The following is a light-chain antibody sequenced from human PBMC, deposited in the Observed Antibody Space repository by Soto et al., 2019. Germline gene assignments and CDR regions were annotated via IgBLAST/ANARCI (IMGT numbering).Light chain of an antibody. Sequence: DIQLTQSPSFLSASVGDRVTITCRASQGINTYLAWYQQKLGKAPNVLIYDASKLHSGVPSRFSGSGSGTEFTLTISSLQPEDSATYFCQQLNTYSSFGGGTKVDIK. CDR1: QGINTY. V-gene: IGKV1-9*01. J-gene: IGKJ4*01. CDR2: DAS. CDR3: QQLNTYSS.